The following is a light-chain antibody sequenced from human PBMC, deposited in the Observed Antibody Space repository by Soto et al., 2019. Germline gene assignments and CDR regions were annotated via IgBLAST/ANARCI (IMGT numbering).Light chain of an antibody. J-gene: IGLJ2*01. V-gene: IGLV4-69*01. CDR3: QTWGTGIVV. Sequence: QPVLTQSPSASASLVASVKLTCALNSGHSNYAIAWHQQRPEKGPRYLMKLNSDGSHTKGGGIPDRFSGSSSGAERYLTISSLQSEDEADYYCQTWGTGIVVFGGGTKVTVL. CDR2: LNSDGSH. CDR1: SGHSNYA.